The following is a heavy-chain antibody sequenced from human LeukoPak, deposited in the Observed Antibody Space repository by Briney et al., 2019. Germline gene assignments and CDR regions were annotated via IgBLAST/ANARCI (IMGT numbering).Heavy chain of an antibody. J-gene: IGHJ4*02. CDR3: AKRRPYDSSGYYNQYYFDY. V-gene: IGHV3-23*01. CDR1: GFTFSSYA. Sequence: GGSLRLSCAASGFTFSSYAMSWVRQAPGKGLEWVSAISGSGSSTYYADSVKGRFTISRDNSKNTLYLQMNSLRAEDTAVYYCAKRRPYDSSGYYNQYYFDYWGQGTLVTVSS. D-gene: IGHD3-22*01. CDR2: ISGSGSST.